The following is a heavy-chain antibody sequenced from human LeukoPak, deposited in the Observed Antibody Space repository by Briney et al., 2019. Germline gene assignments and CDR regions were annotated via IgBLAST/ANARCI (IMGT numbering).Heavy chain of an antibody. Sequence: GGSLRLSCAASGFTFSSYAMSWVRQAPGKGLEWVSAISSSGGSTYYADSVKGRFTISRDNSKNTLYLQMNSLRAEDTAVYYCAKASLGVWGSYRSSNSIDYWGQGTLVTVSS. J-gene: IGHJ4*02. CDR1: GFTFSSYA. CDR3: AKASLGVWGSYRSSNSIDY. V-gene: IGHV3-23*01. CDR2: ISSSGGST. D-gene: IGHD3-16*02.